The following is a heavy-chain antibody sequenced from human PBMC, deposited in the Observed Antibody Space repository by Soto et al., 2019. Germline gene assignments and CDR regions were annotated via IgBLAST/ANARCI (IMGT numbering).Heavy chain of an antibody. CDR3: ARDFVVGGPTINYYYGMDV. D-gene: IGHD1-26*01. CDR1: GFTVSSNY. J-gene: IGHJ6*02. CDR2: IYSAGNT. V-gene: IGHV3-66*01. Sequence: EVQLVESGGDLVQPGGSLRLSCAASGFTVSSNYMSWVRQAPGKGLEGISFIYSAGNTYYADSVKGRFTIPRDNSKNTLYLQMNSLGAEDTAVYYCARDFVVGGPTINYYYGMDVWGQGTTVTVSS.